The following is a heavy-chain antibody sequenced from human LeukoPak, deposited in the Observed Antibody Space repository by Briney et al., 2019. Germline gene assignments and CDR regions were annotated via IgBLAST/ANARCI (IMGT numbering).Heavy chain of an antibody. CDR2: INHSGST. CDR3: ARAPYDILTGMRGYFDY. J-gene: IGHJ4*02. V-gene: IGHV4-34*01. D-gene: IGHD3-9*01. CDR1: GGSFSGYY. Sequence: SETLSLTCADYGGSFSGYYWSWIRQPPGKGLEWIGEINHSGSTNYNPSLKSRVTISVDTSKNQFSLKLSSVTAADTAVYYCARAPYDILTGMRGYFDYWGQGTLVTVSS.